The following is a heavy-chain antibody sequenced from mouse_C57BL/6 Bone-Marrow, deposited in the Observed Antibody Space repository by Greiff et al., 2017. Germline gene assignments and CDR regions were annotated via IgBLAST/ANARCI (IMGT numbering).Heavy chain of an antibody. Sequence: QVQLQQPGAELVMPGASVKLSCKASGYTFTSYWMHWVKQRPGQGLEWIGEIDPSDSYTNYNQKFKGKSTLTVDKSSSTAYMQLSSLTSEDSAVYYCARGGQLRLPAYWGEGSLGTVSA. CDR3: ARGGQLRLPAY. D-gene: IGHD3-2*02. V-gene: IGHV1-69*01. CDR2: IDPSDSYT. CDR1: GYTFTSYW. J-gene: IGHJ3*01.